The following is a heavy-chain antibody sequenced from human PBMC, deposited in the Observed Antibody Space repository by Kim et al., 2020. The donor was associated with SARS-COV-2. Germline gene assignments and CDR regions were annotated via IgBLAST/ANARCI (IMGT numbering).Heavy chain of an antibody. CDR3: ARAAVPLGSYYYYGMDV. V-gene: IGHV4-31*02. D-gene: IGHD2-2*01. Sequence: LKSRVTISVDTSKNQFSLKLRSVTAADTAVYYCARAAVPLGSYYYYGMDVWGQGTTVTVSS. J-gene: IGHJ6*02.